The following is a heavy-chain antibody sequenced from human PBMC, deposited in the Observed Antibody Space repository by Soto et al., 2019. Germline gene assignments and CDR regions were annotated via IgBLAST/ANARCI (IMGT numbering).Heavy chain of an antibody. CDR2: IWYDADNE. D-gene: IGHD2-15*01. CDR3: VRDFRDCSGGSCYSELRTFDP. CDR1: GFTFSSYG. Sequence: GGSLRLSCAASGFTFSSYGMHWVRQAPGKGLEWVAVIWYDADNEYYTDSVKGRFTISRDNSKSTLYLQMNSLRAEDTAVYYCVRDFRDCSGGSCYSELRTFDPWGQGTLVTVSS. J-gene: IGHJ5*02. V-gene: IGHV3-33*01.